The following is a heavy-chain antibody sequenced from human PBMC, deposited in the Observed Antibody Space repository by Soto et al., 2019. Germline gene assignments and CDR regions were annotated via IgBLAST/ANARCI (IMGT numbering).Heavy chain of an antibody. CDR3: ARTIIDYDVLTGYYVGAFEI. J-gene: IGHJ3*02. CDR2: IYYSGST. CDR1: GDSISNYY. D-gene: IGHD3-9*01. Sequence: SETLSLTCTVSGDSISNYYWSWIRQPPGKGLEWIGYIYYSGSTNYNPSLKSRVTISVDTSKNQFSLKLSSVTAADTAVYYCARTIIDYDVLTGYYVGAFEIWGQGTMVTVSS. V-gene: IGHV4-59*01.